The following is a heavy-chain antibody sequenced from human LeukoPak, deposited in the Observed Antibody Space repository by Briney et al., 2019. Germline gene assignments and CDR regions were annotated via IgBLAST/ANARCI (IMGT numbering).Heavy chain of an antibody. V-gene: IGHV1-2*02. CDR2: INPKNGGS. CDR1: GYTFTGYY. J-gene: IGHJ5*02. D-gene: IGHD3-16*01. CDR3: ARASFWESPINWFAP. Sequence: GASVKVSCTASGYTFTGYYMHWVRQAPGQGLEWVGWINPKNGGSNYQGRVTMTRDRSISTAYMELSRLTSDDTAVYYCARASFWESPINWFAPWGQGTLVTVSS.